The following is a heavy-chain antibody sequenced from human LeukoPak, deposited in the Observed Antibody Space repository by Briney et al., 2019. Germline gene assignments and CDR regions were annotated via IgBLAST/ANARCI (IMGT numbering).Heavy chain of an antibody. J-gene: IGHJ4*02. Sequence: GGSLRLSCVASGFTFTKYWMTWVRQAPGKGLERVANIEQDGSEIYYGDSVKGRFTISRDNAKNSLYLQMNSLRAEDTAVYYCAREGVVGATANHYDYWGLGSLVTVSS. CDR2: IEQDGSEI. V-gene: IGHV3-7*01. CDR1: GFTFTKYW. D-gene: IGHD1-26*01. CDR3: AREGVVGATANHYDY.